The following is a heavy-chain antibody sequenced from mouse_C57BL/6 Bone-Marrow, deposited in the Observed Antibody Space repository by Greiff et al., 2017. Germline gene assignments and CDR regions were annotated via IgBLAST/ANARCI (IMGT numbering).Heavy chain of an antibody. V-gene: IGHV3-6*01. Sequence: EVQLVESGPGLVKPSQSLSLTCSVTGYSITSGYYWNWIRQFPGNKLEWMGYISYDGSNNYNPSLKNRISITRDTSKNQFFLKLNSVTTEDTATYYCARDPLYWNWYFDVWGTGTTVTVSS. D-gene: IGHD2-1*01. CDR3: ARDPLYWNWYFDV. CDR1: GYSITSGYY. J-gene: IGHJ1*03. CDR2: ISYDGSN.